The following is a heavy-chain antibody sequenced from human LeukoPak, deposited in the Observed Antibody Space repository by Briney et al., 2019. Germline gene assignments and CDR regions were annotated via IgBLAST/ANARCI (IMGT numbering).Heavy chain of an antibody. V-gene: IGHV3-7*04. CDR2: IKQDGSEK. D-gene: IGHD5-18*01. Sequence: PGGSLRLSCAASGFTFSSYWMSWVRQAPGKGLEWVANIKQDGSEKYYVDSVKGRFTISRDNAKNSLYLQMNSLRAEDTAVYYCAGGPVDAAMGLYYYYMDVWGKGTTVTVSS. CDR3: AGGPVDAAMGLYYYYMDV. CDR1: GFTFSSYW. J-gene: IGHJ6*03.